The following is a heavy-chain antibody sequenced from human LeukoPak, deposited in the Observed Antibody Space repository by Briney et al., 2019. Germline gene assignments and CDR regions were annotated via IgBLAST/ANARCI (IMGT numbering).Heavy chain of an antibody. CDR1: GYIFTNYW. V-gene: IGHV5-51*01. D-gene: IGHD1-26*01. CDR2: IHPSDSDT. CDR3: ARVEKYSGSYYFDY. Sequence: GESLKISCKGSGYIFTNYWIGWVRQMPGKGLEWMGIIHPSDSDTRYSPSFQGQVTISADKSISTAYLQWSSLKASDTAMYYCARVEKYSGSYYFDYWGQGTLVTVSS. J-gene: IGHJ4*02.